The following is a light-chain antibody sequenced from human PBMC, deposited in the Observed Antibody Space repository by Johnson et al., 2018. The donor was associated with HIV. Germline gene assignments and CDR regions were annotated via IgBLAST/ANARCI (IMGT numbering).Light chain of an antibody. V-gene: IGLV1-51*01. CDR2: DNN. J-gene: IGLJ1*01. CDR1: SSNIGNNY. Sequence: QSVLTQPPSVSAAPGQKVTISCSGSSSNIGNNYVSWYQQLPGTAPKLLIYDNNKRPSGIPDRFSGSKSGTSATLGITGLQTGDEAHYYCGTWDSNLSAYVFGPGTKVPVL. CDR3: GTWDSNLSAYV.